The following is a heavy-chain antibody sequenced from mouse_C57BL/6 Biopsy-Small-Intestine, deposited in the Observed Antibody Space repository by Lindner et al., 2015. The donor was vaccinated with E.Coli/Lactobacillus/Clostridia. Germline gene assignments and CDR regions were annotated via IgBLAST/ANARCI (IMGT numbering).Heavy chain of an antibody. V-gene: IGHV1-81*01. Sequence: SVKVSCKASGGTFSSYAISWVRQAPGQGLEWMGGIIPIFGTANYAQKYQGRVTITADESTSTAYMELSSLRSEDTAVYYCARAYRGYSSGWYYYYGMDVWGQGTTVTVSS. CDR2: IIPIFGTA. D-gene: IGHD1-1*01. CDR3: ARAYRGYSSGWYYYYGMDV. CDR1: GGTFSSYA. J-gene: IGHJ1*01.